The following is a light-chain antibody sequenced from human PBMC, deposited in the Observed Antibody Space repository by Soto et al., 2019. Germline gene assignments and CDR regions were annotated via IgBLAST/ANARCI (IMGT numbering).Light chain of an antibody. V-gene: IGKV3-15*01. CDR3: QQYNNLLMT. Sequence: EIVMTQSPATLSVAPGESATLSCRASQSVSGNLAWYQQKPGQAPRLLIDGASPRATGIPARLSGSGSGTEFDLTITSLHTEDVAVYYCQQYNNLLMTCGQGTRLEIK. CDR2: GAS. J-gene: IGKJ5*01. CDR1: QSVSGN.